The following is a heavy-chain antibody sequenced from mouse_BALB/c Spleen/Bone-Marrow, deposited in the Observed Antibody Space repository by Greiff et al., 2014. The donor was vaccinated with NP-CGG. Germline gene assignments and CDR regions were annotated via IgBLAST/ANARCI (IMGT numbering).Heavy chain of an antibody. CDR3: AREYGNYNYALDY. CDR1: GYIFTSYW. J-gene: IGHJ4*01. Sequence: VQLQQSGAELVRPGASVKLSCTTSGYIFTSYWIHWVKQRSGQGLEWTARIYPGTGTTFYNEKFKGKATLTADQSSSTAYLQLSSLKSEDSAVYFCAREYGNYNYALDYWGQGTSVTVSS. CDR2: IYPGTGTT. D-gene: IGHD2-10*02. V-gene: IGHV1S132*01.